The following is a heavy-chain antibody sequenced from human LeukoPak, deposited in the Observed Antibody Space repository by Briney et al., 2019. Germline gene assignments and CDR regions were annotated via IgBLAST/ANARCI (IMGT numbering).Heavy chain of an antibody. J-gene: IGHJ4*02. CDR1: GFXLNRYS. V-gene: IGHV3-48*02. CDR3: ARAPVIDYFGSGTYFDS. CDR2: ISSTGKIV. D-gene: IGHD3-10*01. Sequence: GGSLRLSCAASGFXLNRYSFNWVRQAPGKGLEWISFISSTGKIVHYSDSVKGRFTISRDNAQKSLFLQMTSLRDDDTAVYYCARAPVIDYFGSGTYFDSWGQGTLVTVSS.